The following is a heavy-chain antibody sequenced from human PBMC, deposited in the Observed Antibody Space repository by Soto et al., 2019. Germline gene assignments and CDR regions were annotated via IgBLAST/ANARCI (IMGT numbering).Heavy chain of an antibody. CDR2: ISAYNGDT. D-gene: IGHD1-26*01. Sequence: QVQLVQSGAEVKKPGASVKVSCKASGYTFATYGITWVRQAPGQGLEWMGWISAYNGDTNYAQKFQGRGTMTTDTSTSTAYMELRSLRSDDTAVYYCARDLSGSLPDYWGQGTLVTVSS. V-gene: IGHV1-18*01. CDR1: GYTFATYG. J-gene: IGHJ4*02. CDR3: ARDLSGSLPDY.